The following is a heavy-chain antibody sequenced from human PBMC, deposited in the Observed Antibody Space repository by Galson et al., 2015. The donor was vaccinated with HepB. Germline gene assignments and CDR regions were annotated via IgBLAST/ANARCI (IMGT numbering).Heavy chain of an antibody. CDR1: GYSFTSYW. CDR2: IDPSDSYT. Sequence: QSGAEVKKPGESLRISCKGSGYSFTSYWISWVRQMPGKGLEWMGRIDPSDSYTNYSPSFQGHVTISADKSISTAYLQWSSLKASDTAMYYCARLGALYYYDSSGQYAFDIWGQGTMVTVSS. CDR3: ARLGALYYYDSSGQYAFDI. J-gene: IGHJ3*02. D-gene: IGHD3-22*01. V-gene: IGHV5-10-1*01.